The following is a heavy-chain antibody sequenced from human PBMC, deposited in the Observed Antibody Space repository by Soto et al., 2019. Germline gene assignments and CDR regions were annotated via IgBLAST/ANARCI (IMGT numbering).Heavy chain of an antibody. CDR1: GGSVSSGSYY. CDR2: IYYSGST. Sequence: QVQLQELGTGLVKPSETLSLTCTVSGGSVSSGSYYWSWIRQPPGKGLEWIGYIYYSGSTNYNPSLKSRVTISVDTSKNQFSLKLSSVTAADTAVYYCARGRSSSLYFDYWGQGTLVTVSS. CDR3: ARGRSSSLYFDY. J-gene: IGHJ4*02. V-gene: IGHV4-61*01. D-gene: IGHD6-6*01.